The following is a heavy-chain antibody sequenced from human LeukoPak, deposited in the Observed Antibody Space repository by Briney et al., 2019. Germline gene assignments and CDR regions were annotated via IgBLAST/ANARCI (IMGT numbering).Heavy chain of an antibody. CDR3: ASCGLHWDSFHY. J-gene: IGHJ4*02. Sequence: GESLKISCNGSGYSSISSWIIWVRQMPGKGLEWVGIIYPGDSDTRYSPSFQGQVTISADKSINTAYLQWNSLRASDTAMYYCASCGLHWDSFHYWGQGTLVTVTS. D-gene: IGHD1/OR15-1a*01. V-gene: IGHV5-51*01. CDR1: GYSSISSW. CDR2: IYPGDSDT.